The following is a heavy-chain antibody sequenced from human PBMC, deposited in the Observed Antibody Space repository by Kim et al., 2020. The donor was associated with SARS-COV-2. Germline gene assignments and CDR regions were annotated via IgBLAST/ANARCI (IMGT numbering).Heavy chain of an antibody. D-gene: IGHD3-22*01. CDR3: AKEALYYYDRSYWYFDL. Sequence: GGSLRLSCAASGFTFSSYAMSWVRQAPGKGLEWVSAISGSGGSTYYADSVKGRFTISRDNSKNTLYLQMNSLRAEDTAVYYCAKEALYYYDRSYWYFDLWGRGTLVTVSS. CDR1: GFTFSSYA. V-gene: IGHV3-23*01. CDR2: ISGSGGST. J-gene: IGHJ2*01.